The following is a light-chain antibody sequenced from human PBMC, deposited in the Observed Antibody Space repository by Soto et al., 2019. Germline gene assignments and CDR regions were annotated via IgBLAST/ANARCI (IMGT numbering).Light chain of an antibody. CDR1: QSIKNW. V-gene: IGKV1-5*01. Sequence: DIQMTQSPSTLSASVGDRVTITCRASQSIKNWLAWYPQKPGTAPKFLIYDASTLESGVPSRFSGSGSGTECTLTSSSLQADDFATYFCQQYDDYPLTVGGGTKVEIK. J-gene: IGKJ4*01. CDR3: QQYDDYPLT. CDR2: DAS.